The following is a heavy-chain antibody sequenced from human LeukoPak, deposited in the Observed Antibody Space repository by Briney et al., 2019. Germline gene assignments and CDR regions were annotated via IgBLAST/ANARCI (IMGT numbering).Heavy chain of an antibody. CDR1: GGSISSYY. CDR3: ARMYYDILTGYYYFDY. D-gene: IGHD3-9*01. J-gene: IGHJ4*02. Sequence: PSETLPLTCTVSGGSISSYYWSWIRQPPGKGLEWIGYIYYSGSTNYNPSLKSRVTISVDTSKNQFSLKLNSVTAADTAVYYCARMYYDILTGYYYFDYWGQGTLVTVSS. V-gene: IGHV4-59*08. CDR2: IYYSGST.